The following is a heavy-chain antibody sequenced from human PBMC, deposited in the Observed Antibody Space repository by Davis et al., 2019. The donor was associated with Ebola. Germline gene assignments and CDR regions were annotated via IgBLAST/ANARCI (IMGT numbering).Heavy chain of an antibody. CDR3: AKAPSWEPHIFDY. CDR1: GFTFSSYA. D-gene: IGHD1-26*01. J-gene: IGHJ4*02. CDR2: ISGSGGST. V-gene: IGHV3-23*01. Sequence: GESLKISCAASGFTFSSYAMSWVRQAPGKGLEWVSAISGSGGSTYYADSVKGRFTISRDNSKNTLYLQMNSLRAEDTAVYYCAKAPSWEPHIFDYWGQGTLVTVSS.